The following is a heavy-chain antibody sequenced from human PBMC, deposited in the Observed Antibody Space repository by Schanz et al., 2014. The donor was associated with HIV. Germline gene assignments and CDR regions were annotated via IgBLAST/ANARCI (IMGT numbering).Heavy chain of an antibody. J-gene: IGHJ4*02. CDR2: ISSSSSYI. CDR3: ARDRFTVTTDEGLDY. Sequence: EVQLVESGGGLVKPGGSLRLSCAASGFTFSSYSMNWVRQAPGKGLEWVSSISSSSSYIYYTDSVKGRFTISRDNAKNSLYLQMNSLRAEDTAAYYCARDRFTVTTDEGLDYWGQGTLVTVSS. CDR1: GFTFSSYS. V-gene: IGHV3-21*01. D-gene: IGHD4-17*01.